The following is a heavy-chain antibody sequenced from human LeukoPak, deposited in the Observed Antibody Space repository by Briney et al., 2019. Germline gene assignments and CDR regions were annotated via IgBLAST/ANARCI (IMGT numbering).Heavy chain of an antibody. D-gene: IGHD3-10*01. CDR3: ARDHSDYHDSGSYSGELDY. CDR1: GFTFSIYS. Sequence: GGSLRLSCAASGFTFSIYSMNWVRQAPGKGLEWVSYISSSSSTKNYADSVKGRFTISRDNAKNSLYLQMNSLRAEDTAVYYCARDHSDYHDSGSYSGELDYWGQGTLVTVSS. V-gene: IGHV3-48*01. J-gene: IGHJ4*02. CDR2: ISSSSSTK.